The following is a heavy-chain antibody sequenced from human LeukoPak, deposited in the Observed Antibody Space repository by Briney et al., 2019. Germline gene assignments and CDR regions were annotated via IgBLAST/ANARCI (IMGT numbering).Heavy chain of an antibody. CDR3: ARIAAAPPASPGAFDI. V-gene: IGHV3-23*01. J-gene: IGHJ3*02. Sequence: GGSLRLSCAASGFTFSSYAMSWARQAPGKGLEWVSSISDSGRSTYYADSVKGRFTISSDNSKDTLYLQMNSLRVDDTAVYYCARIAAAPPASPGAFDIWGQGTMVTVSS. CDR2: ISDSGRST. CDR1: GFTFSSYA. D-gene: IGHD6-13*01.